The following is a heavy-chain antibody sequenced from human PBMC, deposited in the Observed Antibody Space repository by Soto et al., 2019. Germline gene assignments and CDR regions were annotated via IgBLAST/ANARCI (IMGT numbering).Heavy chain of an antibody. CDR3: AKGGEAAYYYDSSGYFDY. J-gene: IGHJ4*02. D-gene: IGHD3-22*01. CDR1: GFTFSSYA. V-gene: IGHV3-23*01. CDR2: ISGSGGST. Sequence: PWGSLSLSCAASGFTFSSYAMSWVRQAPGKGLEWVSAISGSGGSTYYADSVKGRFTISRDNSKNTLYLQMNSLRAEDTAVYYCAKGGEAAYYYDSSGYFDYWGQGTLVTVSS.